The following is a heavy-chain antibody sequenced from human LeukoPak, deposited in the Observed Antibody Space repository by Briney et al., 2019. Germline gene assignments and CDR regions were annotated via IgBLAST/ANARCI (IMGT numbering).Heavy chain of an antibody. Sequence: SETLSLTCTVSGDSISTSTYYWGWIRQPPGKGLEWIGSMHHSGSTYHNPSLKSRVTISVDTSKNQFSLKLSSVTAADTAVYFCARRSPHDLYRYHFDCWGQGTLVTVSS. CDR1: GDSISTSTYY. CDR3: ARRSPHDLYRYHFDC. D-gene: IGHD3-16*01. J-gene: IGHJ4*02. V-gene: IGHV4-39*01. CDR2: MHHSGST.